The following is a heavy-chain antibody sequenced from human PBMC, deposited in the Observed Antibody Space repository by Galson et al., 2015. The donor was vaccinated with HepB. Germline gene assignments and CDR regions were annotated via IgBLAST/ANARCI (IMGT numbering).Heavy chain of an antibody. CDR2: SDPESGER. J-gene: IGHJ4*02. D-gene: IGHD3-3*01. CDR1: GYTLTEIS. Sequence: SVKVSCKVSGYTLTEISMYWLRRVPGKGLESMGGSDPESGERMYGQTFQGRVTLTEDTTTDTAYTELRSLRSEDTALYYCATADLWSGYFDYWGQGTFVTVSS. CDR3: ATADLWSGYFDY. V-gene: IGHV1-24*01.